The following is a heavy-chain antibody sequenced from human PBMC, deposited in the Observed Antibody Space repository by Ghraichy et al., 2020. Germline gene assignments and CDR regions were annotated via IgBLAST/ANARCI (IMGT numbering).Heavy chain of an antibody. D-gene: IGHD6-13*01. V-gene: IGHV3-30*04. CDR1: GFTFSSYA. CDR3: ARVGEQQLWWDY. Sequence: GGSLRLSCAASGFTFSSYAMHWVRQAPGKGLEWVAVISYDGSNKYYADSVKGRFTISRDNSKNTLYLQMNSLRAEDTAVYYCARVGEQQLWWDYWGQGTLVTVSS. J-gene: IGHJ4*02. CDR2: ISYDGSNK.